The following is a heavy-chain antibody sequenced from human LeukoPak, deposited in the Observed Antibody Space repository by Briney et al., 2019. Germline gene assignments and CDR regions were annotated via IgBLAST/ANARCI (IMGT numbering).Heavy chain of an antibody. CDR2: IIPILGIA. CDR3: ARRMDSFGVGAWVVADAFDI. Sequence: SVKVSCKASGGSISSYAISWVRQAAGQGLEWMGRIIPILGIANYAQKFQGRVTITADKTTRSAYMELSLPRPEDTAEYYAARRMDSFGVGAWVVADAFDIWGQGTMVTVSS. V-gene: IGHV1-69*04. CDR1: GGSISSYA. D-gene: IGHD3-3*01. J-gene: IGHJ3*02.